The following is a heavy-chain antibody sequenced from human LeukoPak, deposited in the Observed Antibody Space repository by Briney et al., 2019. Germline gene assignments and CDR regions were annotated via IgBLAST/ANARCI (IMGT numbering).Heavy chain of an antibody. CDR3: ARDRSGSYGAYFDY. CDR1: GGSISTYY. V-gene: IGHV4-59*01. CDR2: SYYSGST. D-gene: IGHD1-26*01. J-gene: IGHJ4*02. Sequence: SETLSLTCTVSGGSISTYYWSWIRQPPGKRLEWIGYSYYSGSTNYNYNPSLKSRVTISVDTSKNQFSLKLSSVTAADTALYYCARDRSGSYGAYFDYWGQGILVTVSS.